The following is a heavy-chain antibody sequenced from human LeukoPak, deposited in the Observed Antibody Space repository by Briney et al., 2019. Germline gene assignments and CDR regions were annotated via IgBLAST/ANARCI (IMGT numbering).Heavy chain of an antibody. CDR2: ISYDGTNQ. D-gene: IGHD3-16*01. CDR3: AKDKGGGYGNDAFDI. V-gene: IGHV3-30*18. Sequence: GGSLRLSCAASGFTFSSYGIHWVRQAPGKGLEWVAVISYDGTNQYYADSVNGRFTSSRDNSKSTLYLQMNRLKAGDTAVYYCAKDKGGGYGNDAFDIWGRGTMVTVSS. CDR1: GFTFSSYG. J-gene: IGHJ3*02.